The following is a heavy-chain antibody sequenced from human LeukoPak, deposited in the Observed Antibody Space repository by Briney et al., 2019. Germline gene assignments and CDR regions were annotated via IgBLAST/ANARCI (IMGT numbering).Heavy chain of an antibody. Sequence: SETLSLTCTVSGGSVSSGTFYWSWIRQPPGKGLEWIWYIYYSGNTDYNPSLKSRVTISVDTSKNQFSLKLSSVTAADTAVYYCAREGTTRHNYYGMDVWGQGTTVTVSS. CDR2: IYYSGNT. CDR3: AREGTTRHNYYGMDV. CDR1: GGSVSSGTFY. J-gene: IGHJ6*02. D-gene: IGHD1-1*01. V-gene: IGHV4-61*01.